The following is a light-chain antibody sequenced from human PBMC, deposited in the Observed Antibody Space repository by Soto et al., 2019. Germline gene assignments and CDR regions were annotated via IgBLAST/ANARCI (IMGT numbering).Light chain of an antibody. Sequence: ALTQPASVSGSPGQSITISCTGTSSDVGGYNYVSWYQQHPGKAPKLMIYDVSNRPSGVSNRFSGSKSGNTASLTISGLQAEDEADYYCSSYTSSRGVFGTGPKVTVL. CDR2: DVS. CDR1: SSDVGGYNY. V-gene: IGLV2-14*01. CDR3: SSYTSSRGV. J-gene: IGLJ1*01.